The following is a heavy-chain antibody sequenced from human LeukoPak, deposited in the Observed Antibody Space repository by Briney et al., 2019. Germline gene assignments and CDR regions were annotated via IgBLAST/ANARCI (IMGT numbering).Heavy chain of an antibody. D-gene: IGHD1-1*01. CDR2: ISYSGRT. CDR3: ARKRTGATNGLDV. CDR1: GGSISSSSYY. J-gene: IGHJ6*02. Sequence: SETLSLTCTVSGGSISSSSYYWGWIRQPPGEGPEWIGSISYSGRTHYNPSLKSRVSISVDTSKNQFSLNLSSVTAADTAVYYCARKRTGATNGLDVWGQGTTVTVSS. V-gene: IGHV4-39*01.